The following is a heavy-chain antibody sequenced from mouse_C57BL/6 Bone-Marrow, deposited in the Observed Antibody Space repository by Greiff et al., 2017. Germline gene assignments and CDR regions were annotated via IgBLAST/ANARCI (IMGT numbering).Heavy chain of an antibody. D-gene: IGHD1-1*01. CDR1: GYTFTSYW. CDR3: ARGGYGSGKALAY. CDR2: IHPNSGST. V-gene: IGHV1-64*01. J-gene: IGHJ3*01. Sequence: QVHVKQPGAELVKPGASVKLSCKASGYTFTSYWMHWVKQRPGQGLEWIGMIHPNSGSTNYNEKFKSKATLTVDKSSSTAYMQRSSLTSEDSAVYYCARGGYGSGKALAYWGQGTLVTVSA.